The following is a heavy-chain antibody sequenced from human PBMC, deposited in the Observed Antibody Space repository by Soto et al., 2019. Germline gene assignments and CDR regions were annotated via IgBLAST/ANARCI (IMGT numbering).Heavy chain of an antibody. V-gene: IGHV1-46*01. Sequence: ASVKVSCKASGYTFTSYYMHWVRQAPGQGLEWMGIINPSGGSTSYAQKFQGRVTMTRDTSTSTVYMELSSLRSEDTAVYYCARGSTPGYCSGGSCYYGEYYYYGMAVWG. J-gene: IGHJ6*02. CDR1: GYTFTSYY. CDR2: INPSGGST. D-gene: IGHD2-15*01. CDR3: ARGSTPGYCSGGSCYYGEYYYYGMAV.